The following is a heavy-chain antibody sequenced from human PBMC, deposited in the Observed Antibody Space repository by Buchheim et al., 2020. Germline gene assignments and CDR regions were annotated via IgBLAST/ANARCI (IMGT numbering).Heavy chain of an antibody. Sequence: QVQPVESGGGVVQPGRSLRLSCAASGFTFSSYGMHWVRQATGKGLEWVAVIWYDGSNKYYADSVKGRFTIYRDNSKNTLYLQMNSLRAEDTAVYYCARADSSSSTDYYYYYGMDVWGQGTT. D-gene: IGHD6-6*01. CDR3: ARADSSSSTDYYYYYGMDV. CDR1: GFTFSSYG. CDR2: IWYDGSNK. J-gene: IGHJ6*02. V-gene: IGHV3-33*01.